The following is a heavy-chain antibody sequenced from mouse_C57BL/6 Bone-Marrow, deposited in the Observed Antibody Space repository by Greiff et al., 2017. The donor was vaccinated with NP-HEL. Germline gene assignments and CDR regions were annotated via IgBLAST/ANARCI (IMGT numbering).Heavy chain of an antibody. CDR2: ISSGSSTI. D-gene: IGHD1-1*01. Sequence: EVQLQQSGGGLVKPGGSLKLSCAASGFTFSDYGMHWVRQAPEKGLEWVAYISSGSSTIYYADTVKGRFTISRDNAKNTLFLQMTSLRSEDTAMYYCARLGSSPFDYWGQGTTLTVSS. CDR1: GFTFSDYG. V-gene: IGHV5-17*01. J-gene: IGHJ2*01. CDR3: ARLGSSPFDY.